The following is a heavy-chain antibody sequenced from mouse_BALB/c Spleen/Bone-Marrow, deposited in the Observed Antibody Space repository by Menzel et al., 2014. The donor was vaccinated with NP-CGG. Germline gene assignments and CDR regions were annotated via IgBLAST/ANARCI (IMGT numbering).Heavy chain of an antibody. CDR1: GYSITSGYN. Sequence: DVKLQESGPDLVKPSQSLSLTRTVTGYSITSGYNWHWIRQFPGNTLEWMAYIHHSGSTNYNPSLKSRISITRDTSKNQFFLQLNSVTTEDTATYYCARGGYYGSSYFDYWGQGTTLTVSS. CDR2: IHHSGST. CDR3: ARGGYYGSSYFDY. D-gene: IGHD1-1*01. V-gene: IGHV3-1*02. J-gene: IGHJ2*01.